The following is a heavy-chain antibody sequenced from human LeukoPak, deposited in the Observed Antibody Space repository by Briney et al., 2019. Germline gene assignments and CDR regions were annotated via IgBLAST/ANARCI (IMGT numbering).Heavy chain of an antibody. CDR2: ISSSSNTI. D-gene: IGHD3-10*01. J-gene: IGHJ4*02. V-gene: IGHV3-48*04. CDR3: AREATYYYGLDY. Sequence: GGSLRLSCAASGFTFSSHSMNWVRQAPGKGLEWVSYISSSSNTIYYADSVKGRFTISRDNAKNSLYLQLNSLRAEDTAVYYCAREATYYYGLDYWGQGTLVTVSS. CDR1: GFTFSSHS.